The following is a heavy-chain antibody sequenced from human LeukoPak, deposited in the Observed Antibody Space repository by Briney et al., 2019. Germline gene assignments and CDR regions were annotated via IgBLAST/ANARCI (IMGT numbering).Heavy chain of an antibody. D-gene: IGHD2-2*02. CDR3: ARDCSSTSCYMV. CDR1: GFTFSSYS. Sequence: PGGSLRLSCAASGFTFSSYSTNWVRQAPGKGLEWVSYISSSSTIYYADSVKGRFTISRDNAKNSLYLQMNSLRAEDTAVYYCARDCSSTSCYMVWGQGTLVTVSS. J-gene: IGHJ4*02. CDR2: ISSSSTI. V-gene: IGHV3-48*01.